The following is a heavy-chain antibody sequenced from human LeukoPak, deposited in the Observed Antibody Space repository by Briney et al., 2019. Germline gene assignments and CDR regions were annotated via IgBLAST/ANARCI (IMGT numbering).Heavy chain of an antibody. Sequence: ASVKVSCKASGYTFTSYDINWVRQATGQGLEWMGWMNPNSGNIGYAQKFQGRVTMTRNTSISTAYMELSSLRSEDTAVYYCARDEWELLDAFDIWGQGTMVTVSS. J-gene: IGHJ3*02. CDR3: ARDEWELLDAFDI. CDR2: MNPNSGNI. CDR1: GYTFTSYD. V-gene: IGHV1-8*01. D-gene: IGHD1-26*01.